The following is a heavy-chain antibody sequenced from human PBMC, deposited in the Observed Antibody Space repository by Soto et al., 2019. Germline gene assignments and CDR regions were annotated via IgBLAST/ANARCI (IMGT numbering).Heavy chain of an antibody. J-gene: IGHJ6*02. V-gene: IGHV4-30-4*01. CDR3: ARDFTYPGLHYYYGMEV. CDR2: IYYSGST. Sequence: SETLSLTCTVSGGSISSGDYYWSWIRQPPGKGLEWIGYIYYSGSTYYNPSLKSRVTISVDTSKNQFSLKLSSVTAADTAVYYCARDFTYPGLHYYYGMEVWGQGTTVTVS. CDR1: GGSISSGDYY.